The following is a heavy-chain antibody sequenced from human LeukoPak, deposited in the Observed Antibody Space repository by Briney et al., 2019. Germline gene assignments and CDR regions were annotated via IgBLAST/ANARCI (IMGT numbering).Heavy chain of an antibody. CDR2: ISSSSSYI. D-gene: IGHD2-8*01. CDR1: GFTFSSYS. CDR3: ARSLAHCTNGVCYSSYYYYYYGMDV. Sequence: GGSLRLSCAASGFTFSSYSMNWVRQAPGKGLEWVSSISSSSSYIYYADSVKGRFTISRDNAKNSLYLQMNSLRAEDTAVYYCARSLAHCTNGVCYSSYYYYYYGMDVWGQGTTVTVSS. J-gene: IGHJ6*02. V-gene: IGHV3-21*01.